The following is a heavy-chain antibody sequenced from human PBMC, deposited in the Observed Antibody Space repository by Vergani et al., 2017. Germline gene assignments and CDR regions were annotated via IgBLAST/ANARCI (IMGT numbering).Heavy chain of an antibody. J-gene: IGHJ4*02. D-gene: IGHD6-19*01. CDR1: GFTFSSYS. CDR3: ARPIYSSVNLPGSPYFDY. Sequence: VQLVESGGGVVQPGRSLRLSCAASGFTFSSYSMNWVRQAPGKGLEWVSSISSSSSYIYYADSVKGRFTISRDNAKNSLYLQMNSLRAEDTAVYYCARPIYSSVNLPGSPYFDYWGQGTLVTVSS. V-gene: IGHV3-21*01. CDR2: ISSSSSYI.